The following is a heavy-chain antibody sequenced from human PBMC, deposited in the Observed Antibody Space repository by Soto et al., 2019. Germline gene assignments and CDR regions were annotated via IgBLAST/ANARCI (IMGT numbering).Heavy chain of an antibody. CDR1: GYTFTTYV. V-gene: IGHV1-3*01. D-gene: IGHD3-3*01. Sequence: ASVKVSCKASGYTFTTYVMHWVRQAPGQRIEWMGWINAGNGNTKYSQKFQGRVTITRDTSASTVYMELNSLRAEDTAVYYCARGALEWLLYHLDYWGQGTLVTVSS. J-gene: IGHJ4*02. CDR2: INAGNGNT. CDR3: ARGALEWLLYHLDY.